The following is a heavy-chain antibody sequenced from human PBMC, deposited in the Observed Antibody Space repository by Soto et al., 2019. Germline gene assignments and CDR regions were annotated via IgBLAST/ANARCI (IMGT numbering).Heavy chain of an antibody. D-gene: IGHD3-3*01. CDR3: AGEGALATFGVV. CDR2: VYYGGST. J-gene: IGHJ4*02. V-gene: IGHV4-59*01. Sequence: PSETLSLTCTVSGDSIRSYYWTWIRQPPGRGLEWIGHVYYGGSTNYNPSLQSRVTISLDTSKNQFSLRLTSMTAADAAVYYCAGEGALATFGVVWGQGTLVTVSS. CDR1: GDSIRSYY.